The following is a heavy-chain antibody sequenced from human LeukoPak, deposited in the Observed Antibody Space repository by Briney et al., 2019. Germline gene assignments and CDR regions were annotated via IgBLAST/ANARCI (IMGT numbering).Heavy chain of an antibody. CDR3: ARDRGFYPKYYFDY. CDR2: ISSDGRST. Sequence: GGSLRLSCAASGFTFSSYAMHWVRQAPGKGLEYVSAISSDGRSTSYANSVKGRFTISRDNSKNTLYLQMGSLRADDMAVYYCARDRGFYPKYYFDYWGQGTLVTVSS. D-gene: IGHD3-10*01. J-gene: IGHJ4*02. CDR1: GFTFSSYA. V-gene: IGHV3-64*01.